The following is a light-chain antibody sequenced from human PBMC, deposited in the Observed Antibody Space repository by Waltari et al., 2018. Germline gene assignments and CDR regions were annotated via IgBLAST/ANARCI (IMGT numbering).Light chain of an antibody. J-gene: IGKJ4*01. V-gene: IGKV3-15*01. CDR2: SAS. CDR1: QSVRSF. CDR3: QQYNDWPPLT. Sequence: EVVMTQSPATLSVSPGERATLSCRASQSVRSFVAWYQQKPGQAPRLLIYSASTRATGIPARFSSSGCGTEFTLTMSSMQSEDFAVDYCQQYNDWPPLTFGGGTKVEIK.